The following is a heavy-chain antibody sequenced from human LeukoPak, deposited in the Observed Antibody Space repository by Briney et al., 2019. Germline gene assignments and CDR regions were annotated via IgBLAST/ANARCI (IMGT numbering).Heavy chain of an antibody. CDR3: AKYRRDTARGPYLYYTDV. CDR1: GFTFSSYA. D-gene: IGHD5-18*01. CDR2: ISGSGGST. V-gene: IGHV3-23*01. J-gene: IGHJ6*03. Sequence: PGGSLRLSCAASGFTFSSYAMSWVRQAPGKGLEWVSAISGSGGSTYYADSVKGRFTISRDNSKNTLYLQMNSLRAEDTAVYYCAKYRRDTARGPYLYYTDVWGKGTTVTVSS.